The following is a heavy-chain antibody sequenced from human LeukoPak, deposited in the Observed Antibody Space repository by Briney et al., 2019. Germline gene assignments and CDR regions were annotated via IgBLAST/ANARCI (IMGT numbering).Heavy chain of an antibody. D-gene: IGHD3-16*02. V-gene: IGHV3-74*01. CDR2: INSDGSST. Sequence: PGGSLRLSCAASGFTFSSYWMHWVRQAPGKGLVWVSRINSDGSSTSYADSVKGRFTTSRDNAKNTLYLQMNSLRAEDTAVYYCARVYRYADSYGMDVWDQGTTVTVSS. J-gene: IGHJ6*02. CDR1: GFTFSSYW. CDR3: ARVYRYADSYGMDV.